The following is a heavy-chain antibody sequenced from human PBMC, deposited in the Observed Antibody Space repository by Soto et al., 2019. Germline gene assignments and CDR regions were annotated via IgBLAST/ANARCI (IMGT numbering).Heavy chain of an antibody. CDR1: GGSISSGGYY. J-gene: IGHJ4*02. Sequence: QVQLQESGPGLVKPSQTLSLTCTVSGGSISSGGYYWSWIRQHPGKGLEWIGYIYYSGSTYYNPSLKSRVTISVDTSKNQFSLKLSSVTAADTAVYYCARVGRSSGWYREFDYWGQGTLVTVSS. CDR2: IYYSGST. V-gene: IGHV4-31*03. D-gene: IGHD6-19*01. CDR3: ARVGRSSGWYREFDY.